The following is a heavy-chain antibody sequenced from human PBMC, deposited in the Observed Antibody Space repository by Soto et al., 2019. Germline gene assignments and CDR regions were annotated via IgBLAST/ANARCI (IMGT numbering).Heavy chain of an antibody. CDR2: LNHSGST. V-gene: IGHV4-34*01. CDR1: GGSFSGYY. D-gene: IGHD5-18*01. J-gene: IGHJ6*02. Sequence: SETLSLTCAVYGGSFSGYYWSWIRQPPGKGLEWFRELNHSGSTNYNPSLKSRVTISVDTSKNQFSLKLSSVTAADTAVYYCARWPTLYSYAYGYYYYRMHRWGQGSTVT. CDR3: ARWPTLYSYAYGYYYYRMHR.